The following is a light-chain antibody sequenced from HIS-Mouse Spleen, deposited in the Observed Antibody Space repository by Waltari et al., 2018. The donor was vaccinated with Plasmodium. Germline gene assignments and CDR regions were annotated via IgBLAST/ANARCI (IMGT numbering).Light chain of an antibody. J-gene: IGLJ3*02. CDR3: YSTDSSGNHRV. Sequence: SYELTQPPSASVSPGQTARTTCPGHALPKKYAYWYQQKSGQAPVLVIYVDSKRPSGIPERFSGSSSGTIATLTISGAQVEDEADYYCYSTDSSGNHRVFGGGTKLTVL. CDR1: ALPKKY. V-gene: IGLV3-10*01. CDR2: VDS.